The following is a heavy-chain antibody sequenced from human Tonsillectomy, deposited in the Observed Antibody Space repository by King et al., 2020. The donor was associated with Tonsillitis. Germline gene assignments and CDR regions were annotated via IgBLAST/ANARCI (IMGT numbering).Heavy chain of an antibody. CDR1: GFIFSSYG. CDR3: AKDRAAGLIDY. D-gene: IGHD6-13*01. V-gene: IGHV3-30*02. CDR2: ILYDGTNE. Sequence: VQLVESGGGVLQPGGSLRLSCVASGFIFSSYGMHWVRQAPGKGLEWVTFILYDGTNEYYTDSVKGRFTISRDNSKNTLYLEMNNLRGEDTAVYYCAKDRAAGLIDYWGQGTLVTVSS. J-gene: IGHJ4*02.